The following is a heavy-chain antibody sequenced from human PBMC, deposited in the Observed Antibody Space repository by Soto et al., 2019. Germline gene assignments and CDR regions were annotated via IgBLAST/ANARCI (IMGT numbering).Heavy chain of an antibody. CDR1: GFTFSSYS. CDR3: ARALRDSWFDP. V-gene: IGHV3-21*01. D-gene: IGHD2-21*02. J-gene: IGHJ5*02. Sequence: PGGSLRLSCAASGFTFSSYSMNWVRQAPGRGLEWVSSISSSAYIYYADSVKGRFTISRDNAKDSLYLQMNSLRAEDTAVYYCARALRDSWFDPWGHGTLVTVSS. CDR2: ISSSAYI.